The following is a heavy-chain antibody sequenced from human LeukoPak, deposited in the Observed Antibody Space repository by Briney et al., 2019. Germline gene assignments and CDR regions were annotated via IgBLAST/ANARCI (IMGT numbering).Heavy chain of an antibody. Sequence: GASVKVSCKASGYTFTSYDINWVRQATGQGLEWMGWVNPNSGNTGYAQKFQGRVTMTRNTSISTAYMELSSLRSEDTAVYYCARREYCGGDCYSDFDYWGQGTLVTVSS. CDR2: VNPNSGNT. D-gene: IGHD2-21*02. CDR1: GYTFTSYD. V-gene: IGHV1-8*01. J-gene: IGHJ4*02. CDR3: ARREYCGGDCYSDFDY.